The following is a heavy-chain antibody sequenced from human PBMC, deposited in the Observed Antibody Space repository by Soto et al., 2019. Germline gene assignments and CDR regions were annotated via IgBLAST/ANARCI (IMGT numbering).Heavy chain of an antibody. CDR1: GFTFTSSA. CDR3: AADQHGATKYYYYYYGMEV. J-gene: IGHJ6*02. D-gene: IGHD1-26*01. CDR2: IVVGSGNT. V-gene: IGHV1-58*01. Sequence: SVKVSCKASGFTFTSSAVQWVRQARGQRLEWIGWIVVGSGNTNYAQKFQERVTITRDMSTSTAYMELSSLRSEDTAVYYCAADQHGATKYYYYYYGMEVWGQGTTVTVSS.